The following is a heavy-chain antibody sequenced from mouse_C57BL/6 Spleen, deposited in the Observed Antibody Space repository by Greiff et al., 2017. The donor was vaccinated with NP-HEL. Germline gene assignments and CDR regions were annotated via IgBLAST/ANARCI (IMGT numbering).Heavy chain of an antibody. V-gene: IGHV10-3*01. Sequence: EVQLVESGGGLVQPKGSLKLSCAASGFTFNTYAMHWVRQAPGKGLEWVARIRSKSSNYATYYADSVKDRFTISRDDSQSMLYLQMNNLKTEDTAMYYCVRDGDYGNYVGYFDVWGTGTTVTVSS. CDR2: IRSKSSNYAT. J-gene: IGHJ1*03. CDR1: GFTFNTYA. D-gene: IGHD2-1*01. CDR3: VRDGDYGNYVGYFDV.